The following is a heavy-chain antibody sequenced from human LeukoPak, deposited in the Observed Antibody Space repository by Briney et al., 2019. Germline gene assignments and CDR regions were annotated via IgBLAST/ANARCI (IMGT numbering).Heavy chain of an antibody. CDR1: GGSISSSSYY. J-gene: IGHJ3*02. D-gene: IGHD3-22*01. CDR2: IYYSGST. V-gene: IGHV4-39*07. Sequence: SETLSLTCTVSGGSISSSSYYWGGIRHPPGKGLEWIGSIYYSGSTNYNPSLKSRVTMSVDTSKNQFSLKLTSVTAADTAVYYCARDRFDSSGYYSRGKGGHVFDIWGQGTMVTVSS. CDR3: ARDRFDSSGYYSRGKGGHVFDI.